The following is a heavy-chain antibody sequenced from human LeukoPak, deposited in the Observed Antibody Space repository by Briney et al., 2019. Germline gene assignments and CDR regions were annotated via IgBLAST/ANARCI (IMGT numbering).Heavy chain of an antibody. V-gene: IGHV3-23*01. CDR1: GFTLSDYP. J-gene: IGHJ4*02. CDR3: ARRGYESSGPKYYFDH. D-gene: IGHD3-22*01. CDR2: FDRGSLDT. Sequence: GGSLRLSCAASGFTLSDYPMTWVRQAPGKGLPWVSLFDRGSLDTYYADSVRGRFTVSRDSDKNTLYLQMNSLRAEDTAVYYCARRGYESSGPKYYFDHWGQGILVTVSS.